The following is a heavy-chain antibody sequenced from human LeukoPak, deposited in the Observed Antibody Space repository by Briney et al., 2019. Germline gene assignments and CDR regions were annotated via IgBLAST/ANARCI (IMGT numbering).Heavy chain of an antibody. Sequence: ASVKVSCKASGGTFSSYAISWVRQAPGQGLEWMGWIIPIFGTANYAQKFQGRVTITADESTSTAYMELSSLRSEDTAVYSCARELLPYYDILTGYYLSAFDIWGQGTMVTVSS. D-gene: IGHD3-9*01. CDR1: GGTFSSYA. J-gene: IGHJ3*02. V-gene: IGHV1-69*01. CDR2: IIPIFGTA. CDR3: ARELLPYYDILTGYYLSAFDI.